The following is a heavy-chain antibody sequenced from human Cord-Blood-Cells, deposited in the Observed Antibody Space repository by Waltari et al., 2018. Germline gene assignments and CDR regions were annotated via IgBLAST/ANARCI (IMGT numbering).Heavy chain of an antibody. CDR2: FDPEDGET. V-gene: IGHV1-24*01. CDR1: GYTLTELS. Sequence: QVQLVQSGAEVKKPGASVKVSRTVSGYTLTELSMHWVRQPPGKGLEWMGGFDPEDGETIYAQKFQGRVTMTEDTSTDTAYMELSSLRSEDTAVYYCATDHGSGSYDAFDIWGQGTMVTVSS. CDR3: ATDHGSGSYDAFDI. D-gene: IGHD3-10*01. J-gene: IGHJ3*02.